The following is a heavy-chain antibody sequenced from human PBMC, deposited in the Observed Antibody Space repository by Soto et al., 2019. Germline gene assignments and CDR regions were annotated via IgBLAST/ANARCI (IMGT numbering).Heavy chain of an antibody. CDR2: IYPGDSDA. CDR3: ARQGGEYNTMSDY. V-gene: IGHV5-51*01. CDR1: GYTFSKYW. Sequence: GESLTISCKGSGYTFSKYWIGWVRQTPGKGLEWMGMIYPGDSDARYSPCFEGQVTFSVDKSINTAYLQWNSLKASDTAMYYCARQGGEYNTMSDYWGQGTLVTVSS. J-gene: IGHJ4*02. D-gene: IGHD3-10*01.